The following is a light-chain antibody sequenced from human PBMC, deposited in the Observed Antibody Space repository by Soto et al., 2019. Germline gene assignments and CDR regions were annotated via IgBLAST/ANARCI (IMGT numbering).Light chain of an antibody. CDR1: QSIRSW. V-gene: IGKV1-5*01. CDR2: DAS. CDR3: QQYSTYPWT. Sequence: IQMTQSPSTLSASGGDRVAITCPASQSIRSWLAWYQQKPGKAPKVLIFDASSLESGVPSRFSGSGSATEFTLTISSLQPDDFATYYCQQYSTYPWTFGQGTRREIK. J-gene: IGKJ5*01.